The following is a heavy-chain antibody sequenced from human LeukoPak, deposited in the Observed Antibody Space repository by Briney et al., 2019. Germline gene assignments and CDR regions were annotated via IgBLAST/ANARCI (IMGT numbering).Heavy chain of an antibody. CDR1: GGSISSSSYY. J-gene: IGHJ4*02. CDR3: ARHQWLVPIDY. D-gene: IGHD6-19*01. V-gene: IGHV4-39*01. Sequence: SETLSLTCTVSGGSISSSSYYWGWIRQPPGKGLEWIGSIYYSGSTYYNPSLKSRVTISVDTSKNQFSLKLSSATAADTAVYYCARHQWLVPIDYWGQGTLVTVSS. CDR2: IYYSGST.